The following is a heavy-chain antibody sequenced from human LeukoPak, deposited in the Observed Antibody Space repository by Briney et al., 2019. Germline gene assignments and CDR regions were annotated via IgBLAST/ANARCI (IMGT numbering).Heavy chain of an antibody. V-gene: IGHV3-30*02. Sequence: PGGSLRLSCEASGFTFSSYGMHWVRQAPNKEFEWVAFIRFDGSDKYYADSVKGRFTISRDNSKNTLFLQMNSLRSEDTAVYYCAKYATYDSSLDYLDSWGQGTLVTVTS. CDR2: IRFDGSDK. CDR3: AKYATYDSSLDYLDS. D-gene: IGHD3-22*01. CDR1: GFTFSSYG. J-gene: IGHJ4*02.